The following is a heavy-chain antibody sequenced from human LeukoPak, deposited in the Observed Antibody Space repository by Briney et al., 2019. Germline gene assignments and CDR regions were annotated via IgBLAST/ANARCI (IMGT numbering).Heavy chain of an antibody. D-gene: IGHD6-19*01. J-gene: IGHJ4*02. CDR1: GYTFTSYD. V-gene: IGHV1-8*01. Sequence: ASVKVSCKGSGYTFTSYDINWVRQATGQGLEWMGWMNPNSGNTGYAQKFQGRVTMTRNTSISTAYMELSSLRSEDTAVYYCARVHSSGWYPDYWGQGTLVTVSS. CDR2: MNPNSGNT. CDR3: ARVHSSGWYPDY.